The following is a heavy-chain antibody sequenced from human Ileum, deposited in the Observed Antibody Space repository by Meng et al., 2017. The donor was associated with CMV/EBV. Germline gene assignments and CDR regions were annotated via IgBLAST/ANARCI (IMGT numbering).Heavy chain of an antibody. CDR3: ARMYSGSCDY. CDR2: IYYSGST. J-gene: IGHJ4*02. Sequence: ESLKISCTVSGGSISSSSYYWGWIRQPPGKGLEWIGSIYYSGSTYYNPSLKSRLTISVDTSKNQFSLKLSSVTAADTAVYYCARMYSGSCDYWGQGTLVTVSS. D-gene: IGHD1-26*01. CDR1: GGSISSSSYY. V-gene: IGHV4-39*01.